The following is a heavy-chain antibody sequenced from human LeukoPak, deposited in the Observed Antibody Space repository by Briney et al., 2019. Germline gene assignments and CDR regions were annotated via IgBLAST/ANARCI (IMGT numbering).Heavy chain of an antibody. J-gene: IGHJ4*02. D-gene: IGHD2-2*01. CDR2: ISTSGST. Sequence: PSETLSLTCSVSGASMSGSFWSWIRQPAGKGLEWLGRISTSGSTLYNPSLKSRVTVSVDTSKNQFPLKLNSVTAADTAVYYCARMYCTSTTCYLDFWGQGTPVTVSS. V-gene: IGHV4-4*07. CDR3: ARMYCTSTTCYLDF. CDR1: GASMSGSF.